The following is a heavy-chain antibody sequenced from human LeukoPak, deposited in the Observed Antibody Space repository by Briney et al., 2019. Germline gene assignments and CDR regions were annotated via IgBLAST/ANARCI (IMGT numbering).Heavy chain of an antibody. V-gene: IGHV5-51*01. CDR1: GYSFTSYW. CDR2: IYPGDSDT. D-gene: IGHD5-12*01. CDR3: ARSPKNVAYNSGLDYFDF. J-gene: IGHJ4*02. Sequence: GESLKTSFKGFGYSFTSYWIGWVRQMPGKVLGWMRIIYPGDSDTRYSPSFQGQVTIAADKSISTAYLQWSSLKASDTAMFYCARSPKNVAYNSGLDYFDFWGQGTLVTVSS.